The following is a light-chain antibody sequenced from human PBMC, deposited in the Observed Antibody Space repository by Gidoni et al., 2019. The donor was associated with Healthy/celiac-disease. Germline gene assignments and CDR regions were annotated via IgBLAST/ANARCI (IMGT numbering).Light chain of an antibody. J-gene: IGKJ1*01. CDR2: WAS. V-gene: IGKV4-1*01. Sequence: DIVMTQSPDSLAVSLGARATINCKSSQSVLYSSNNKNYLAWYQQKPGQPPKLLIYWASTRESGVPDRFSVSGSVTDFTLTISSLQAEDVAVYYCQQYYSTPWTCGQGTKVEIK. CDR3: QQYYSTPWT. CDR1: QSVLYSSNNKNY.